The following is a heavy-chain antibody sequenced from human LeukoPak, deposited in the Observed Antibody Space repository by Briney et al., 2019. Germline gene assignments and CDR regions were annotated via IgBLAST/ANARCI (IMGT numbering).Heavy chain of an antibody. CDR1: EFTFSSYS. V-gene: IGHV3-21*01. J-gene: IGHJ4*02. CDR2: ISSSSSYI. D-gene: IGHD6-13*01. CDR3: ARGLRRYSTKYYFDY. Sequence: PGGSLRLSCVASEFTFSSYSLNWVHQAPGKGLEWVSSISSSSSYIYYADSVKGRFTISRDNAKNSLYLQMNSLRAEDTAVYYCARGLRRYSTKYYFDYWGQGTLVTVSS.